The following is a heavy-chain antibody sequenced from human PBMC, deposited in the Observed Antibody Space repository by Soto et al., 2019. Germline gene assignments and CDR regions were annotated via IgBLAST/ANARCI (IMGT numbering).Heavy chain of an antibody. D-gene: IGHD3-22*01. CDR3: ARIHISGYYYGMDY. V-gene: IGHV3-11*01. J-gene: IGHJ4*02. CDR2: ISTSGTTI. CDR1: GFTFRDYY. Sequence: RLSCAASGFTFRDYYMNWIRQAPGKGLEWVSYISTSGTTIYSADSVKGRFTISRDNAKNSLYLQMNSLRSEDTAVYYCARIHISGYYYGMDYWGQGTLVTVSS.